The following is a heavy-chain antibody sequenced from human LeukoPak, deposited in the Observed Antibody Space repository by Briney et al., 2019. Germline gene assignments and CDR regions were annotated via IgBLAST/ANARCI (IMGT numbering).Heavy chain of an antibody. CDR1: GGSISSYY. CDR3: TRLTAMVRHFDY. D-gene: IGHD5-18*01. CDR2: IYYSGST. Sequence: SETLSLTCTVSGGSISSYYWSWIRQPPGKGLEWIGYIYYSGSTNYNPSLKSRVTISVDTSKNQFSLKLSSVTAADTAVYYCTRLTAMVRHFDYWGQGTLVTVSS. V-gene: IGHV4-59*08. J-gene: IGHJ4*02.